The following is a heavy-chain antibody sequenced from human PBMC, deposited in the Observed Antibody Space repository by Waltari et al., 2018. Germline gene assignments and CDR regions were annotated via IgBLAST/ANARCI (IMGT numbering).Heavy chain of an antibody. CDR2: IYTSGST. V-gene: IGHV4-4*07. J-gene: IGHJ4*02. CDR3: AREKVYDFWSGFDY. Sequence: QVQLQESGPGLVKPSETLSLTCTVSGGSISSYYWSWIRQPAGKGLEWIGRIYTSGSTNYNPSLKSRVTISVDRSKNQFSLKLSSVTAADTAVYYCAREKVYDFWSGFDYWGQGTLVTVSS. CDR1: GGSISSYY. D-gene: IGHD3-3*01.